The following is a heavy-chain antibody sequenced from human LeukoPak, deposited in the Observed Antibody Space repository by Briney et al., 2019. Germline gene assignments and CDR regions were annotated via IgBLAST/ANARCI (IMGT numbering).Heavy chain of an antibody. V-gene: IGHV3-23*01. CDR3: AKDTVTTRTWDAFNI. CDR2: VSGSGDST. Sequence: GGSLRLSCTAAGFTFRTYAMNWVRQAPGKGLEWVSVVSGSGDSTYYADSVKGRFTVSRDNSKNTLYLQMNSLRAEDTAVYYCAKDTVTTRTWDAFNIWGQGTMVTVSS. CDR1: GFTFRTYA. J-gene: IGHJ3*02. D-gene: IGHD4-11*01.